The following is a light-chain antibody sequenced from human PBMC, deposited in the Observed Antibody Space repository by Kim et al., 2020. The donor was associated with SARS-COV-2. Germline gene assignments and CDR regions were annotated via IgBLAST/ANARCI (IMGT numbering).Light chain of an antibody. Sequence: DIQMTQSPSFVSATVGDRVTITCRASQGIGSWLAWYQQKPEKVPNLLIYAASTLQSGVPPRFSVSGSGTDFTLTITSLQPEDFATYYCQQANTFPLAFGGGTKVDIQ. CDR2: AAS. CDR1: QGIGSW. CDR3: QQANTFPLA. V-gene: IGKV1-12*01. J-gene: IGKJ4*01.